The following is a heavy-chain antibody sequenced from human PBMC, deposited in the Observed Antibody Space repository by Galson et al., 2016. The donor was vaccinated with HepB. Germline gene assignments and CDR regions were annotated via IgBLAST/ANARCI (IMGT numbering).Heavy chain of an antibody. CDR1: GYSFNIYW. CDR3: ARQLRPMVRGEDYFDY. Sequence: QSGAAVKKPGESLTISCKASGYSFNIYWIGWVRQMPGKGLEWMGIIYPGASDTRYSPSFQGQVTIPADKSINTAYLQWSSLKASDTTLYYCARQLRPMVRGEDYFDYWGQGTLVTASS. V-gene: IGHV5-51*01. CDR2: IYPGASDT. J-gene: IGHJ4*02. D-gene: IGHD3-10*01.